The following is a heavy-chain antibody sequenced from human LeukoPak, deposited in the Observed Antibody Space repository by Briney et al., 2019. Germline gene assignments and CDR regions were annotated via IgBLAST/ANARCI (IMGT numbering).Heavy chain of an antibody. CDR1: GGTFSSYA. D-gene: IGHD3-22*01. CDR3: ETYYYDSSGYLGVDY. CDR2: IIPIFGTA. V-gene: IGHV1-69*13. J-gene: IGHJ4*02. Sequence: SVTVSCKASGGTFSSYAISWVRQAPGQGLEWMGGIIPIFGTANYAQKFQGRVTITADESTSTAYMELSSLRSEDTAVYYCETYYYDSSGYLGVDYWGQGTLVTVSS.